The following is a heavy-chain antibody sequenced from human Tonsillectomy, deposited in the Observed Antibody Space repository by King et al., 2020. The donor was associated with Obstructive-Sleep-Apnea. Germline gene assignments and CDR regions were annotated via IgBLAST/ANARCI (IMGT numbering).Heavy chain of an antibody. CDR2: INSDGSST. CDR1: GFTFSSYW. D-gene: IGHD5-18*01. Sequence: VQLVESGGGLVQPGGSLRLSCAASGFTFSSYWMHWVRQAPGKGLVWVSRINSDGSSTSYADSVKGRFTISRDNAKNTLYLQMNSLRAEDTAVYYCARGRNTAMVIYGMDVWGQGTTVTVSS. J-gene: IGHJ6*02. V-gene: IGHV3-74*01. CDR3: ARGRNTAMVIYGMDV.